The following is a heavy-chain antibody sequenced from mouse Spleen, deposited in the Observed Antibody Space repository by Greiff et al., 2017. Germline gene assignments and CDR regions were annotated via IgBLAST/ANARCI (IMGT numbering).Heavy chain of an antibody. J-gene: IGHJ3*01. V-gene: IGHV1-19*01. CDR3: ASHLGGDYEAY. Sequence: EVHLVESGPVLVKPGASVKMSCKASGYTFTDYYMNWVKQSHGKSLEWIGVINPYNGGTSYNQKFKGKATLTVDKSSSTAYMELNSLTSEDSAVYYCASHLGGDYEAYWGQGTLVTVSA. CDR1: GYTFTDYY. CDR2: INPYNGGT. D-gene: IGHD2-13*01.